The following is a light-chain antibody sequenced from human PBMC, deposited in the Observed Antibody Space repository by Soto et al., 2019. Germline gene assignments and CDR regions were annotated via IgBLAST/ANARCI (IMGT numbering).Light chain of an antibody. Sequence: EVVLTQSPGTLSLSPGERATLSCRASQSVRSSYLAWYQQKPGQSPRLLIYGASRRATGIPVRFSGSASGTDFSLTISRLEPEDFAVYYCHQYGTPPNTFGQGTKLEI. CDR3: HQYGTPPNT. V-gene: IGKV3-20*01. CDR1: QSVRSSY. CDR2: GAS. J-gene: IGKJ2*01.